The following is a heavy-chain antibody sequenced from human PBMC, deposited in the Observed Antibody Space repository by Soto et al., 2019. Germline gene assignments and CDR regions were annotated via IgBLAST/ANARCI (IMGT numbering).Heavy chain of an antibody. J-gene: IGHJ3*02. CDR1: GFTFSSSV. CDR2: ISGSGGST. Sequence: PGGSLRLSCAVSGFTFSSSVMSWVRQAPGKGLEWVSGISGSGGSTHYADPAKGRFTISRDNSKNMLYLQMNSLRAEDTAVYYCAKGRFMTMTREEAFDMWGHGTLVTVSS. D-gene: IGHD3-22*01. V-gene: IGHV3-23*01. CDR3: AKGRFMTMTREEAFDM.